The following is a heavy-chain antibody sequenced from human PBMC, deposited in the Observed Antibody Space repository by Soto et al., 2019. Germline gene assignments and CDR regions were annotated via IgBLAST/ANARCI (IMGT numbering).Heavy chain of an antibody. CDR1: RASLRSYY. D-gene: IGHD4-17*01. Sequence: ECQSLTAADDRASLRSYYWSRIRQPPGKGLEWTGQINHSGSTNYNPSLKSRVTISVDTSKKQFSLKLSSVTAADTAVYYCARGGATVTTYHFDFWGQGTLVTVSS. J-gene: IGHJ4*02. CDR3: ARGGATVTTYHFDF. V-gene: IGHV4-34*01. CDR2: INHSGST.